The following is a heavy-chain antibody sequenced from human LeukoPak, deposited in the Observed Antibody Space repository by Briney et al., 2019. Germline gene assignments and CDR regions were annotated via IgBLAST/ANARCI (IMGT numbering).Heavy chain of an antibody. CDR3: ARASEYQLLYYYYYYMDV. V-gene: IGHV4-31*03. CDR1: GGSISSGGYY. CDR2: IYYSGST. D-gene: IGHD2-2*01. Sequence: PSETLSLTCTVSGGSISSGGYYWSWIRQHPGKGLEWIGYIYYSGSTYCNPSLKSRVTISVDTSKNQFSLKLSSVTAADTAVYYCARASEYQLLYYYYYYMDVWGKGTTVTVSS. J-gene: IGHJ6*03.